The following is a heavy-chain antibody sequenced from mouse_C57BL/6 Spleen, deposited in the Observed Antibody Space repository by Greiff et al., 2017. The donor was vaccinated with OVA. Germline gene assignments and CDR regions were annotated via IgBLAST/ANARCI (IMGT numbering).Heavy chain of an antibody. CDR1: GYTFTDYY. D-gene: IGHD2-2*01. Sequence: VQLQQSGAELVRPGASVKLSCKASGYTFTDYYINWVKQRPGQGLEWIARIYPGSGNTYYNEKFKGKATLTAEKSSSTAYMQLSSLTSEDSAVYFCARADGYDRYYFDYWGQGTTLTVSS. V-gene: IGHV1-76*01. J-gene: IGHJ2*01. CDR2: IYPGSGNT. CDR3: ARADGYDRYYFDY.